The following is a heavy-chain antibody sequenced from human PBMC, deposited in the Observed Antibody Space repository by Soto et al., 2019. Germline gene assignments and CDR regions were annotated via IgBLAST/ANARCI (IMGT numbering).Heavy chain of an antibody. D-gene: IGHD3-3*01. V-gene: IGHV1-18*01. CDR3: ARATDYDFWSGYYQPLGGYYGMDV. CDR1: GYTFTSYS. CDR2: ISAYNGNT. Sequence: ASVKVSCKASGYTFTSYSISWVRQAPGQGLEWMGWISAYNGNTNYAQKLQGRVTMTTDTSTSTAYMELRSLRSDDTAVYYCARATDYDFWSGYYQPLGGYYGMDVWGQGTTVTVSS. J-gene: IGHJ6*02.